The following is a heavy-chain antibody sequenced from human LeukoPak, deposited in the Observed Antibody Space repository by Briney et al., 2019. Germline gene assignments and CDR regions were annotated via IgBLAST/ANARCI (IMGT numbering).Heavy chain of an antibody. J-gene: IGHJ4*02. Sequence: GGSLRLSCAASGFTFSRHAMSWVRQAPGKGLEWVSAISGSGGSTYYADSVKGRFTISRDNSKNTLYLQMNSLRAEDTAVYYCAKDRIIVGATFFDYWGQGTLVTVSS. CDR3: AKDRIIVGATFFDY. CDR2: ISGSGGST. CDR1: GFTFSRHA. V-gene: IGHV3-23*01. D-gene: IGHD1-26*01.